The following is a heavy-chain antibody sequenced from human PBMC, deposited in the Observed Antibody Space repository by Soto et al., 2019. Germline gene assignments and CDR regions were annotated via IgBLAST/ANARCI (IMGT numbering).Heavy chain of an antibody. CDR2: IVVGSGNT. Sequence: GGSVEVSCKASGFTFNSFSVQWGRKGRGQRLEWIGWIVVGSGNTNYAQKFQERVTITRDMSTSTAYMELSSLRSEDTAVYYCAADLDDYGDYVRIGYWGQGTLVTVSS. CDR1: GFTFNSFS. J-gene: IGHJ4*02. CDR3: AADLDDYGDYVRIGY. V-gene: IGHV1-58*01. D-gene: IGHD4-17*01.